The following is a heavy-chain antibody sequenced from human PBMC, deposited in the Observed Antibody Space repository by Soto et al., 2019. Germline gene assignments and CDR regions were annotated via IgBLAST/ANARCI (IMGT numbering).Heavy chain of an antibody. CDR1: GGSISSGGYY. J-gene: IGHJ6*02. D-gene: IGHD1-7*01. V-gene: IGHV4-31*03. CDR3: AREGGWNYVLRGRGYYGMDV. CDR2: IYYSGST. Sequence: SETLSLTCTVSGGSISSGGYYWSWIRQHPGKGLEWIGYIYYSGSTYYNPSLKSRVTISVDTSKNQFSLKLSSVTAADTAVYYCAREGGWNYVLRGRGYYGMDVWGQGTTVTVSS.